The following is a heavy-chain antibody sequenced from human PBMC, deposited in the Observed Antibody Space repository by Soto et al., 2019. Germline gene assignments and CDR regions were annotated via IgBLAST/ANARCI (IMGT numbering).Heavy chain of an antibody. J-gene: IGHJ6*02. CDR1: GFTFSSYS. CDR3: ARNESSNIYGMDV. V-gene: IGHV3-21*02. D-gene: IGHD6-6*01. CDR2: ISSSSFSI. Sequence: EVQLVESGGGLVKPGGSLRLSCAASGFTFSSYSMNWVRQAPGKGLEWVSSISSSSFSINYADSVKGRFSISRDNAQNSLHLQMNNFRAAATAVYYCARNESSNIYGMDVWGQGTTVTVSS.